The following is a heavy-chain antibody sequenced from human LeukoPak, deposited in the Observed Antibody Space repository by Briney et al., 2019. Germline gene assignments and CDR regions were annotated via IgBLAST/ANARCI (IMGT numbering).Heavy chain of an antibody. CDR2: ISAYNGNT. V-gene: IGHV1-18*01. D-gene: IGHD6-19*01. Sequence: SVKVSCKASGYTFTSYGINWVRQAPGQGLEWMGWISAYNGNTNYAQKLQGRVTMTTDTSTSTAYMELRSLRSDDTAVYYCARDLSPGIAVAPRWFDPWGQGTLVTVSS. CDR1: GYTFTSYG. J-gene: IGHJ5*02. CDR3: ARDLSPGIAVAPRWFDP.